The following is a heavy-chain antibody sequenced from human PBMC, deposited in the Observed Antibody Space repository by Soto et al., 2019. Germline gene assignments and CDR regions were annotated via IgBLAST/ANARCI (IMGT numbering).Heavy chain of an antibody. D-gene: IGHD3-10*01. J-gene: IGHJ5*02. V-gene: IGHV1-18*01. CDR1: GYTFTSYG. CDR2: ISAYNGNT. Sequence: ASVKVSCKASGYTFTSYGISWVRQAPGQGLEWMGWISAYNGNTNYAQKLQGRVTMTTDTSTSTAYMELRSLRSDDTAVYYCARGSLWFGELNWFDPWGQGTLVTVSS. CDR3: ARGSLWFGELNWFDP.